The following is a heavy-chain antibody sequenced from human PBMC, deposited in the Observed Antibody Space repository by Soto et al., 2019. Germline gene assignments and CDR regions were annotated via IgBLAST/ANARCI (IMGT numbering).Heavy chain of an antibody. CDR2: IYYSGYT. J-gene: IGHJ6*02. CDR3: ARHNGPLYVGYYYDMDV. V-gene: IGHV4-39*01. CDR1: GLSISSSSYY. Sequence: SETLSLTCTFSGLSISSSSYYLGWIRQPPGKGLEWIGSIYYSGYTYYNPSLKSRVTISVDTSKNQFSLKLSSVTAADTAVYYCARHNGPLYVGYYYDMDVWGQGTTVTV. D-gene: IGHD3-16*01.